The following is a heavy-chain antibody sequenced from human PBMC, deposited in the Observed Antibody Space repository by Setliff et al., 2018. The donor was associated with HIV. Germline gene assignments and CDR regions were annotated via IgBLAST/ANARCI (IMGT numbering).Heavy chain of an antibody. CDR2: INYSGTT. D-gene: IGHD1-26*01. V-gene: IGHV4-59*08. CDR1: GGSISGDY. CDR3: AKKVAGRGWFDP. Sequence: TLSLTCTVSGGSISGDYWSWIRQPPGRGLEWIGYINYSGTTNYNPSLKSRVTISVDTSKNQFSLTLSSVTAADTAVYFCAKKVAGRGWFDPWGQGTLVTVSS. J-gene: IGHJ5*02.